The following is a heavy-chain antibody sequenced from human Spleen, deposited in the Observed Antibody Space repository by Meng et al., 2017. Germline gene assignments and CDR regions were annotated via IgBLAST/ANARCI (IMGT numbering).Heavy chain of an antibody. CDR3: AGNDFWSGYYFDY. Sequence: EVRLVASGGGLVQPGGSRSFDCAASGFTLSSYSMNWVRQAPGKGLEWVSSISSSSSYIYYADSVKGRFTISRDNAKNSLYLQMNSRRAEDTAVYYCAGNDFWSGYYFDYWGQGTLVTVSS. CDR2: ISSSSSYI. J-gene: IGHJ4*02. D-gene: IGHD3-3*01. CDR1: GFTLSSYS. V-gene: IGHV3-21*01.